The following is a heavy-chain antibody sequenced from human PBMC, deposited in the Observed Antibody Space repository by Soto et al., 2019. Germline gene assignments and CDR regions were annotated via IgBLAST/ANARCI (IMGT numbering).Heavy chain of an antibody. CDR3: AIITAVAGY. D-gene: IGHD2-15*01. V-gene: IGHV4-39*07. Sequence: PSETLSLTCTVSGGSVSSSSYYWGWVRQPPGKGLEWIGSVYYSGSTYYNPSLESRVTISVDKSKNQFSLKLNSVTTADTAVYYCAIITAVAGYWGQGTLVTVSS. CDR1: GGSVSSSSYY. CDR2: VYYSGST. J-gene: IGHJ4*02.